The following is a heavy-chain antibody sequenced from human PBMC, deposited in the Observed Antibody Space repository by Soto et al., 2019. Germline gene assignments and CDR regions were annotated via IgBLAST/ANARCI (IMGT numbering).Heavy chain of an antibody. CDR3: ARGNVRHYDILTGYYTAAFDI. CDR1: GGSFSGYY. D-gene: IGHD3-9*01. Sequence: LSRTCAVYGGSFSGYYWSWIRQPPGKGLEWIGEINHSGSTNYNPSLKSRVTISVDTSKNQFSLKLSSVTAADTAVYYCARGNVRHYDILTGYYTAAFDIWGQGTMVTVSS. V-gene: IGHV4-34*01. CDR2: INHSGST. J-gene: IGHJ3*02.